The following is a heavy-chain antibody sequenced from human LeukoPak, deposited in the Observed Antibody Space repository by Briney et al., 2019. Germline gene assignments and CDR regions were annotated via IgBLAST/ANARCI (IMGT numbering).Heavy chain of an antibody. D-gene: IGHD3-3*01. CDR1: GFTFSSYG. CDR3: AKDRGYYDFWSGYYGHYYGMDV. CDR2: ISYDGSNK. J-gene: IGHJ6*02. V-gene: IGHV3-30*18. Sequence: GRSLRLSCAASGFTFSSYGMHWVRQAPGKGLEWMAVISYDGSNKYYADSVKGRFTISRDNSKNTLYLQMNSLRAEDTAVYYCAKDRGYYDFWSGYYGHYYGMDVWGQGTTVTVSS.